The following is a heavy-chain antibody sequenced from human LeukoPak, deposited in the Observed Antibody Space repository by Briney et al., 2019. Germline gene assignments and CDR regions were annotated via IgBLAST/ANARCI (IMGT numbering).Heavy chain of an antibody. CDR1: GFTFDDYG. J-gene: IGHJ5*02. V-gene: IGHV3-74*01. CDR2: INTDGSST. Sequence: GGSLRLSCAASGFTFDDYGMSWVRQAPGKGLVWVSRINTDGSSTSYADSVKGRFTISRDNAKNTLYLQMNSLRAEDTALYYCARDLGAYYDSSDNWFDPWGQGTLVTVSS. CDR3: ARDLGAYYDSSDNWFDP. D-gene: IGHD3-22*01.